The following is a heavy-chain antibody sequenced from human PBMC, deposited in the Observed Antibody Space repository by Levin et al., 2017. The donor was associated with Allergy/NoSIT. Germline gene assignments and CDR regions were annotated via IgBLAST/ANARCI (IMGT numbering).Heavy chain of an antibody. J-gene: IGHJ4*02. CDR2: ISGSGDST. CDR3: AKQRSSGGSCYNY. V-gene: IGHV3-23*01. D-gene: IGHD2-15*01. Sequence: HSGGSLRLSCAASGFVFSSYAMSWVRQAPGKGLEWVSAISGSGDSTYYTDSVKGRFTISRDNSKNTLYLQMNSLRAEDTAVYYCAKQRSSGGSCYNYWGQGTLVTVSS. CDR1: GFVFSSYA.